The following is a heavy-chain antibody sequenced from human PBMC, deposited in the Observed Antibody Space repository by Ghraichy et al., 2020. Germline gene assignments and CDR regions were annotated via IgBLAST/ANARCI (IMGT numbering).Heavy chain of an antibody. V-gene: IGHV3-7*03. Sequence: GESLNISCAVSGVNFRTNWMTWVRQAPGKGLEWVANIKQDESEKFYVDSVKGRFTISRDNAKNLLYLQMNSLRVEDTAMYYCTRSPTDLSGYTSGYWGQGTLVTVSS. CDR1: GVNFRTNW. CDR3: TRSPTDLSGYTSGY. D-gene: IGHD3-3*01. CDR2: IKQDESEK. J-gene: IGHJ4*02.